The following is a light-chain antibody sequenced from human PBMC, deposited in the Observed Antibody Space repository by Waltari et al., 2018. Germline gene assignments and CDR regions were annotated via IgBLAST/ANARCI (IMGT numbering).Light chain of an antibody. J-gene: IGLJ1*01. CDR3: QVWDSGSDHYV. CDR2: DDG. V-gene: IGLV3-21*02. CDR1: NIGSKN. Sequence: SYVLTQPPSVSVAPGQTARISCDGNNIGSKNAHWYQQKPGQAPVLVVYDDGDRPSGIPERFSGSNSGNTATLTISRVDAGDEADYYCQVWDSGSDHYVFGTVTKVTVL.